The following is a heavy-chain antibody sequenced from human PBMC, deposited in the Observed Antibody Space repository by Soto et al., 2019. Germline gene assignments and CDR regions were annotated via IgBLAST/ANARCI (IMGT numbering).Heavy chain of an antibody. CDR1: GDSFTSYG. Sequence: ASVKVSCEACGDSFTSYGISWVRQAPGQGLEWMGWISAYNGNTNYAQKLQGRVTMTTDTSTSTAYMELRSLRSDDTAVYYCARRIWFGELGDYYGMDVWGQGTTVTVSS. D-gene: IGHD3-10*01. J-gene: IGHJ6*02. CDR3: ARRIWFGELGDYYGMDV. CDR2: ISAYNGNT. V-gene: IGHV1-18*01.